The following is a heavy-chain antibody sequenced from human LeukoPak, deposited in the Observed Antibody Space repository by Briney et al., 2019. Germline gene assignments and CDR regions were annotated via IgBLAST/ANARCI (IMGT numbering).Heavy chain of an antibody. V-gene: IGHV4-59*01. CDR1: DDSISDYY. J-gene: IGHJ4*02. CDR3: TRGAGWLIDY. D-gene: IGHD3-16*01. Sequence: SETLSLTCTVSDDSISDYYRGWIRQPPGKGLEWIGYFHNSGTSTYNPSLKSRVTISADTSKNQFSLKLNSLTTADTAVYYCTRGAGWLIDYWGQGILVTASS. CDR2: FHNSGTS.